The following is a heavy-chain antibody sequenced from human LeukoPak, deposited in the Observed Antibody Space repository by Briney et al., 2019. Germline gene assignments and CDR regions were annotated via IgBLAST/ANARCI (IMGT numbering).Heavy chain of an antibody. J-gene: IGHJ4*02. D-gene: IGHD6-6*01. Sequence: GGSLRLSCAASGFTFSSYSMNWVRQAPGKGLEWVSSISSSSSYIYYADSVKGRFTISRDNAKNSLYLQMNSLRAEDTAVYYCARGRSSLDSSSSGSSGPYFDYWGQGTLVTVSS. CDR3: ARGRSSLDSSSSGSSGPYFDY. CDR2: ISSSSSYI. CDR1: GFTFSSYS. V-gene: IGHV3-21*01.